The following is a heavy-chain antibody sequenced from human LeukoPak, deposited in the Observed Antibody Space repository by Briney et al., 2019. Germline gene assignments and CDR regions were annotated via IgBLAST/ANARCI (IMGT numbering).Heavy chain of an antibody. Sequence: GGSLRLSCAASGFTFSSYAMSWVRQAPGKGLEWVSAISGSGGSTYYADSVKGRFTVSRDNSKNTLYLQMNSLRAEDTAVYYCARVAVQLWLRLLDYWGQGTLVTVSS. CDR1: GFTFSSYA. D-gene: IGHD5-18*01. J-gene: IGHJ4*02. V-gene: IGHV3-23*01. CDR3: ARVAVQLWLRLLDY. CDR2: ISGSGGST.